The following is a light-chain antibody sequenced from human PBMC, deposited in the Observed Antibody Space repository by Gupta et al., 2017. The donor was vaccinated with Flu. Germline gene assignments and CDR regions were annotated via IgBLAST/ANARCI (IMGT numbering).Light chain of an antibody. Sequence: PSFPSASVADRVTITIRASQGISSYLAWSPQKPCKAPKLLIYAASTFQSAVPSTSRGPGPATEFTLTIRIMMPADFATSYCQWFTAYPRTLGPGTKLELQ. V-gene: IGKV1-9*01. J-gene: IGKJ2*01. CDR1: QGISSY. CDR3: QWFTAYPRT. CDR2: AAS.